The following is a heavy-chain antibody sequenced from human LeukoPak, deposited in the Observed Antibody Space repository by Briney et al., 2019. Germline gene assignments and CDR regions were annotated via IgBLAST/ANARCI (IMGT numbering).Heavy chain of an antibody. CDR1: GGTFSSYA. J-gene: IGHJ4*02. CDR3: ARSALDSSGYYYVRYFDY. D-gene: IGHD3-22*01. V-gene: IGHV1-69*13. CDR2: IIPIFGTA. Sequence: GASVKVSCKASGGTFSSYAISWVRQAPGQGLEWMGGIIPIFGTANYAQKFQGRVTTTADESTSAAYMELSSLRSEDTAVYYCARSALDSSGYYYVRYFDYWGQGTLVTVSS.